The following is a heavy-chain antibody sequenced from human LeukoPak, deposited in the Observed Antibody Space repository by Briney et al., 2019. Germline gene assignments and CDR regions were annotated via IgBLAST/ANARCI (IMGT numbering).Heavy chain of an antibody. D-gene: IGHD2-21*02. CDR3: AREVSVPSGGACGGACYWARPFDY. J-gene: IGHJ4*02. Sequence: GGSLRLSCSASRFSFSTYAVSWVRQAPGKGLEWVSAIGASGGTTFYADSAKGRFTISRDNSKNTLFLQMNSLRAEDTAVYYCAREVSVPSGGACGGACYWARPFDYWGQGALVSVAS. CDR1: RFSFSTYA. V-gene: IGHV3-23*01. CDR2: IGASGGTT.